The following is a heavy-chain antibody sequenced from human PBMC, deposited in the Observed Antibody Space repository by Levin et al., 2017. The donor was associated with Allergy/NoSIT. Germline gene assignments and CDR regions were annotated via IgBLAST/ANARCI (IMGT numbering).Heavy chain of an antibody. D-gene: IGHD6-6*01. V-gene: IGHV3-23*01. CDR2: ISGSGGST. CDR1: GFTFSSYA. J-gene: IGHJ4*02. CDR3: AKCPPWIAARPSLDY. Sequence: LSGGSLRLSCAASGFTFSSYAMSWVRQAPGKGLEWVSAISGSGGSTYYADSVKGRFTISRDNSKNTLYLQMISLRAEDTALYYCAKCPPWIAARPSLDYWGQGTLVTVSS.